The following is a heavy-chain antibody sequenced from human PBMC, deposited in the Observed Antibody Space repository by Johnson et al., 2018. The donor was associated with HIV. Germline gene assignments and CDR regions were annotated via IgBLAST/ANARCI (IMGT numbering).Heavy chain of an antibody. Sequence: QVQLVESGGGVVQPGRSLRLSCAASGFTFRSYAMHWVRQAPGKGLEWVAVIWYDGSNKYYADSVKGRFTISRDNSKNTLYLQMNSLRAEDTAVYYCAKWGSGSYPDAFDIWGQGTMVTVSS. CDR3: AKWGSGSYPDAFDI. D-gene: IGHD1-26*01. CDR1: GFTFRSYA. CDR2: IWYDGSNK. J-gene: IGHJ3*02. V-gene: IGHV3-33*06.